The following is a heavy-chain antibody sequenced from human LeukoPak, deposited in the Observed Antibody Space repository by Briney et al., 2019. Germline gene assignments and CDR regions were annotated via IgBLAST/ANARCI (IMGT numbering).Heavy chain of an antibody. CDR2: LRYDGRNK. J-gene: IGHJ4*02. V-gene: IGHV3-30*02. D-gene: IGHD3-10*01. CDR1: GFTFSSYC. CDR3: AKSLPVLSWFGEFLGGLDY. Sequence: GGSLRLFCAASGFTFSSYCMLWVRKARGKGLEWVAFLRYDGRNKYYADSVKDRFTISRDNSKNTLHLQMNSLRAEDTSVYFCAKSLPVLSWFGEFLGGLDYWGQGTLVSVSS.